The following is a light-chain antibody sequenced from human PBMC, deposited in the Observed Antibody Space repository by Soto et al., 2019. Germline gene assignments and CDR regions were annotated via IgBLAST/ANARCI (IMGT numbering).Light chain of an antibody. J-gene: IGKJ1*01. CDR2: KTS. V-gene: IGKV1-5*03. CDR3: QYYNDYCWT. Sequence: DIQLTQSPSTLSASVGDRVTITCRASQTISSWLAWYQQKPGKAPNLLIYKTSNLESGVPSRFSGSGSGTKFTLTISSLQPDDFATYYCQYYNDYCWTFGQGTKVDIK. CDR1: QTISSW.